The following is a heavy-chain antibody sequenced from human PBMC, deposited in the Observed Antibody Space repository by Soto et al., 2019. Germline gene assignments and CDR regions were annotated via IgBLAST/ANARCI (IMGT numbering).Heavy chain of an antibody. J-gene: IGHJ6*02. CDR3: ARLRGQFYYGMDV. CDR2: IDPNNGDT. Sequence: QVQLVQSGAEVKKPGASVKVSCKASGYNFIGYYIHWVRQAPGQGLQWMGWIDPNNGDTDPAQKFQGRITMTRDTSISTVYMDLSSLRIDDTAIYYCARLRGQFYYGMDVWGQGTTVAVSS. CDR1: GYNFIGYY. V-gene: IGHV1-2*02. D-gene: IGHD6-19*01.